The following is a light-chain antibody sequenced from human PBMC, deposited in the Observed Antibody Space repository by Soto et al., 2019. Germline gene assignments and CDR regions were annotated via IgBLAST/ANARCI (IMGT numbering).Light chain of an antibody. Sequence: AIQLTQSPSSLSASVGDRVTITCRASQGISSALAWYQQKPGKAPKLLIYDASSLESGVPSRFSGSGSGTDFTLSLSSLQPEDFATYYCQQFNSYLLSFTFGPGTKVDIK. CDR2: DAS. J-gene: IGKJ3*01. CDR3: QQFNSYLLSFT. V-gene: IGKV1-13*02. CDR1: QGISSA.